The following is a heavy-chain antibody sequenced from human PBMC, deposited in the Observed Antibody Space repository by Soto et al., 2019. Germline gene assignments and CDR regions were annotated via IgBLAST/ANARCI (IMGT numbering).Heavy chain of an antibody. CDR1: GGFIISDNW. V-gene: IGHV4-4*02. Sequence: PSETLSLTCAVSGGFIISDNWWSWVRQPPGKGLEWIGEIYHSGSTNYNPSLKSRVTISVDKSRNQMSLKLISVTAADTAVCYCARGLFGGSHGHVGYWGQGTLVTVSS. J-gene: IGHJ4*02. D-gene: IGHD1-26*01. CDR3: ARGLFGGSHGHVGY. CDR2: IYHSGST.